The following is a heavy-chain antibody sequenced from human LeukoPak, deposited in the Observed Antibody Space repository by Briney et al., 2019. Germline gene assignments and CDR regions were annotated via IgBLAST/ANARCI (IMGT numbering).Heavy chain of an antibody. Sequence: EASVKVSCKASGYTFTGYYMHWVRQAPGQGLEWMRWINPNSGGTNYAQKFQGRVTMTRDTSISTAYMELSRLRSDDTAVYYCARDLRYCSGGSCYGRYGYWGQGTLVTVSS. J-gene: IGHJ4*02. CDR1: GYTFTGYY. V-gene: IGHV1-2*02. CDR2: INPNSGGT. D-gene: IGHD2-15*01. CDR3: ARDLRYCSGGSCYGRYGY.